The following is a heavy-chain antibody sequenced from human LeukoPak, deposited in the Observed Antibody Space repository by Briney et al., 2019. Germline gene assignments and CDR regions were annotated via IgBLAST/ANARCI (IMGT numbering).Heavy chain of an antibody. CDR2: ISYDGSNK. Sequence: PGGSLRFSCAASGFTFSNYGMHWVRQAPGKGLEWVTFISYDGSNKLYADSVKGRLTISRDNSKNTLYLQMNSLRAEDTAVYYCAKDLGPGRGRPFDYWGQGTLVTVSS. J-gene: IGHJ4*02. CDR1: GFTFSNYG. D-gene: IGHD2-15*01. V-gene: IGHV3-30*02. CDR3: AKDLGPGRGRPFDY.